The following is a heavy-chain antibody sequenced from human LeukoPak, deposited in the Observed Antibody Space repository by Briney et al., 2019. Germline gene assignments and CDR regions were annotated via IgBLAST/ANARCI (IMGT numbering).Heavy chain of an antibody. Sequence: ASVKVSCKASGGTFSSYAISWVRQAPGQGLEWMGRIIPILGIANYAQKFQGRVTITADKSTSTAYMELSSLRSEDTAVYYCAREGGKGSGSYRYWGQGTLVTVSS. CDR1: GGTFSSYA. CDR2: IIPILGIA. V-gene: IGHV1-69*04. J-gene: IGHJ4*02. CDR3: AREGGKGSGSYRY. D-gene: IGHD1-26*01.